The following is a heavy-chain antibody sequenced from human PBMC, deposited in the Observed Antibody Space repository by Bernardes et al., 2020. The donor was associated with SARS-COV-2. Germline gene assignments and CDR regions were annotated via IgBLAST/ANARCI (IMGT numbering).Heavy chain of an antibody. D-gene: IGHD3-10*01. CDR3: VRDWGGGYY. CDR2: ISSDGGTT. V-gene: IGHV3-64D*06. CDR1: A. Sequence: ALHCVKQKPVKLLEYFSVISSDGGTTYYSDSVKVRFTISRDNSKNTLYLQMSSLRTDDTAVYYCVRDWGGGYYWGQGTLVTVSS. J-gene: IGHJ4*02.